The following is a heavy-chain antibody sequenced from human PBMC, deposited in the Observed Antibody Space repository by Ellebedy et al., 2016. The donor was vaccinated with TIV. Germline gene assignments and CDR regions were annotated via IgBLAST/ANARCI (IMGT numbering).Heavy chain of an antibody. CDR1: GFTFSSYC. D-gene: IGHD1-26*01. Sequence: PGGSLRLSCVASGFTFSSYCLTWVRQAPGKGMEWVSGISSRSSFMYYADSVTGRFTISRDNAKNSLYLQVNSLRAEDTAVYYCARVRDRANWECLDIWGQGTMVTVSS. CDR3: ARVRDRANWECLDI. V-gene: IGHV3-21*01. J-gene: IGHJ3*02. CDR2: ISSRSSFM.